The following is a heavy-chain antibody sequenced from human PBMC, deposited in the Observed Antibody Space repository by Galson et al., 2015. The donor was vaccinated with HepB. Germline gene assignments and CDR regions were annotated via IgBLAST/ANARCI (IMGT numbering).Heavy chain of an antibody. CDR2: ISAYNGNT. CDR3: AREGYSYGYYYYYYMDV. D-gene: IGHD5-18*01. V-gene: IGHV1-18*01. Sequence: SVKVSCKASGYTFTSYGISWVRQAPGQGLEWMGWISAYNGNTNYAQKLQGRVTMTTDTSTSTAYMELRSPRSDDTAVYYCAREGYSYGYYYYYYMDVWGKGTTVTVSS. CDR1: GYTFTSYG. J-gene: IGHJ6*03.